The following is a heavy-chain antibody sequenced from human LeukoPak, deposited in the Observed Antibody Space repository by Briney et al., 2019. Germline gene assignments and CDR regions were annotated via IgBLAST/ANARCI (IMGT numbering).Heavy chain of an antibody. CDR2: MYYSGST. Sequence: SETLSLTCTVSGGSLGSVYYYWSWIRHPPEKGLEWLAYMYYSGSTYYNPSPKSRVTMSADTSKNQLSLKMSSVTAEDKAVYYCARPYYSDSRIDPWGQGILVTVSS. D-gene: IGHD3-22*01. J-gene: IGHJ5*02. CDR1: GGSLGSVYYY. CDR3: ARPYYSDSRIDP. V-gene: IGHV4-30-4*01.